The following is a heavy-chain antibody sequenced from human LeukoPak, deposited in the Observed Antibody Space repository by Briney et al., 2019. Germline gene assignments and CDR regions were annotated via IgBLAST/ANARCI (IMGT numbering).Heavy chain of an antibody. CDR1: GXTXSXXA. V-gene: IGHV1-69*13. Sequence: SVXVSXKXXGXTXSXXAISWVRQAPGQGLEWMGXIIPIFGTANYAQKFQGRVTITADESTSTAYMELSSLRSEDTAVYYCARPASYYYDSSGYYGDFDYWGQGTLVTVSS. J-gene: IGHJ4*02. D-gene: IGHD3-22*01. CDR3: ARPASYYYDSSGYYGDFDY. CDR2: IIPIFGTA.